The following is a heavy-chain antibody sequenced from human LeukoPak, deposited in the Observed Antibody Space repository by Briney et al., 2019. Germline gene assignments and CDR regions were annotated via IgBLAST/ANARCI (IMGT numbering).Heavy chain of an antibody. J-gene: IGHJ4*02. Sequence: GGSLRLSCAASGFTFSSSGMNWVRQAPGRGLEWVASISRSSSYIYYADSVKGRFTISRDNSKNTLYLQMNSLRAEDTAVYYCAKTRDNYYGSGSLDYWGQGTLVTVSS. CDR2: ISRSSSYI. CDR1: GFTFSSSG. CDR3: AKTRDNYYGSGSLDY. V-gene: IGHV3-21*04. D-gene: IGHD3-10*01.